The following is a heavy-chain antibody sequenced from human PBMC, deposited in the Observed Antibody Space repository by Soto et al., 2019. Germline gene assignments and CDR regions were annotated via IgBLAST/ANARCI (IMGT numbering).Heavy chain of an antibody. D-gene: IGHD1-26*01. CDR1: GFTFSSYA. V-gene: IGHV3-23*01. J-gene: IGHJ4*02. Sequence: GGSLRLSCAASGFTFSSYAMSWVRQAPGKGLEWVSAISGSGGSTYYADSVKGRFTISRDNSKNTLYLQMNSLRAEDTAVYYCAPLNGVGATTIGGYFDYWGQGTLVTVSS. CDR2: ISGSGGST. CDR3: APLNGVGATTIGGYFDY.